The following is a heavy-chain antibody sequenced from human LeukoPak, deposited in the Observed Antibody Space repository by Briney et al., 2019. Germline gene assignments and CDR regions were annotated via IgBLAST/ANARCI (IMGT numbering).Heavy chain of an antibody. V-gene: IGHV3-21*01. J-gene: IGHJ4*02. CDR2: ISTSSSYV. Sequence: GGSLRLSCAASGFTFSSFSMNWVRQAPGKGLEWVSSISTSSSYVYYANSVKDRFTISRDNAKNSLYLHMNSLRAEDTALYYCSRDEGIPTNWRFDYWGQGTPVAVSS. D-gene: IGHD1-1*01. CDR3: SRDEGIPTNWRFDY. CDR1: GFTFSSFS.